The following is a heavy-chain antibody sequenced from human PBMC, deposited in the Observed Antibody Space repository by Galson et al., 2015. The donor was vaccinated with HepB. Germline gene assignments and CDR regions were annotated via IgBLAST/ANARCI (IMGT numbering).Heavy chain of an antibody. Sequence: SVKVSCKASGYTFTSYYMHWVRQAPGQGLEWMGIINPSGGSTSYAQKFQGRVTMTRDTSTSTVYMELSSLRSEDTAVYYCARVEADPSEMGIVGAPWRWAFDIWGQGTMITVSS. D-gene: IGHD1-26*01. CDR3: ARVEADPSEMGIVGAPWRWAFDI. CDR2: INPSGGST. J-gene: IGHJ3*02. V-gene: IGHV1-46*01. CDR1: GYTFTSYY.